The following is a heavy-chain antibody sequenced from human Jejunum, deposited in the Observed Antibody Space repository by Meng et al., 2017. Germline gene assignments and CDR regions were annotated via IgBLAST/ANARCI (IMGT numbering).Heavy chain of an antibody. CDR3: SRGAAAGIYYFDS. V-gene: IGHV3-74*01. J-gene: IGHJ4*02. D-gene: IGHD6-13*01. Sequence: EGQLVEAGGGVGQPGGSLRLSCAASGFTFSSYWMHWVRQVPGKGLEWVSRIKSDGRTTSYAESVKGRFTISRDDAMNTLYLEMNALRAEDTAVYYCSRGAAAGIYYFDSWGQGTLVTVSS. CDR1: GFTFSSYW. CDR2: IKSDGRTT.